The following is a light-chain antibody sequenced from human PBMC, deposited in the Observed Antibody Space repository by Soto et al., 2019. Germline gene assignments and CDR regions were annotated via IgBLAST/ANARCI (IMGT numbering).Light chain of an antibody. CDR2: KDS. J-gene: IGLJ2*01. V-gene: IGLV3-27*01. CDR3: YSAVDNNLVV. Sequence: SYELTQPSSVSVSPGQTARITCSGAVLAKKYARWFQQKPGQAPVLVIYKDSERPSGIPERFSGSSSGTTVTLTISGAQVDDEADFYCYSAVDNNLVVFGGGTKVTVL. CDR1: VLAKKY.